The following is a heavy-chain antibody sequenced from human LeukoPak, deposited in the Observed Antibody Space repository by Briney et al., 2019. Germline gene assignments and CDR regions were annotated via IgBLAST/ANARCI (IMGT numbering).Heavy chain of an antibody. J-gene: IGHJ4*02. D-gene: IGHD6-13*01. CDR2: ISSSSSTI. Sequence: PGGSLRLSCAASGFTFSSYAMRWVRQAPGKGLEWVSYISSSSSTIHYADSVKGRFTISRDNAKNSLYLQMNSLRDEDTAVYYCARDSGSSWYRGYFDYWGQGTLVTVSS. CDR1: GFTFSSYA. V-gene: IGHV3-48*02. CDR3: ARDSGSSWYRGYFDY.